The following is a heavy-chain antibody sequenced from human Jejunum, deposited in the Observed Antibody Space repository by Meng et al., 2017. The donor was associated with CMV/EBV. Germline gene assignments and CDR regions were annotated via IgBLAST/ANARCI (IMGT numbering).Heavy chain of an antibody. Sequence: GYIFRDHFIYWVRQAPGQGLEWMGWIHPKSGAMNYEDKFQGRVAMTSDTSFSTAYMELRSLRSDDRAVYYCARGGTELEHRRSWFDPWGQGTLVTVSS. CDR3: ARGGTELEHRRSWFDP. V-gene: IGHV1-2*02. CDR2: IHPKSGAM. CDR1: GYIFRDHF. J-gene: IGHJ5*02. D-gene: IGHD1/OR15-1a*01.